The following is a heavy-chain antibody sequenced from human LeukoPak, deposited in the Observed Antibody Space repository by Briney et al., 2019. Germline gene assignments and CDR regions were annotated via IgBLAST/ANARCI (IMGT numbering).Heavy chain of an antibody. CDR2: IYYSGST. D-gene: IGHD3-16*02. CDR3: SRYDYVWGSYRFFDS. V-gene: IGHV4-39*07. J-gene: IGHJ4*02. CDR1: GGSISSSSVY. Sequence: SETLSLTCTVSGGSISSSSVYWGWIRQPPGKGLEWIGSIYYSGSTYYNPSLKSRVTISVDTSKNQFSLKLSSVTAADTAVYYCSRYDYVWGSYRFFDSWGQGTLVTVSS.